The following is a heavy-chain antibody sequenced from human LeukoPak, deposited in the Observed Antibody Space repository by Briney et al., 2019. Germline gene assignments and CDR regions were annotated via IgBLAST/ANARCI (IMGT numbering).Heavy chain of an antibody. CDR3: SVVSDAFDI. CDR2: INRDGSQK. D-gene: IGHD3-22*01. V-gene: IGHV3-7*05. J-gene: IGHJ3*02. CDR1: GFTFSSYW. Sequence: GGSLRLSCAASGFTFSSYWMTWVHQAPGKGLEWVANINRDGSQKSYVDSVKGRFTISRDNAKNSLYLQMDSLRAEDTAVYYCSVVSDAFDIWGQGTMVTVSS.